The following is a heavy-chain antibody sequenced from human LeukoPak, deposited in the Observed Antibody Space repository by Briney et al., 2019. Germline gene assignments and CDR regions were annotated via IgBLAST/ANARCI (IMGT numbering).Heavy chain of an antibody. Sequence: GRSLRLSCAASGFTFSSYAMHWVRQAPGKGLEWVAVISYDGSNKYYADSVKGRFTISRDNSKNTLYLQMNSLRAEDTAVYYCARGDYYGSGSSPVDYWGQGTLVTVSS. CDR3: ARGDYYGSGSSPVDY. CDR2: ISYDGSNK. J-gene: IGHJ4*02. CDR1: GFTFSSYA. D-gene: IGHD3-10*01. V-gene: IGHV3-30*01.